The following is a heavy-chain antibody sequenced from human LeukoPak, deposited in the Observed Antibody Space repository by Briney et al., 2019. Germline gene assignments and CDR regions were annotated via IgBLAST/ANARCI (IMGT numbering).Heavy chain of an antibody. Sequence: SETLSLTCTVSGGSISSYYWSWIRRPPGKGLEWIGYIYYSGSTNYNPSLKSRVTMSVDTSKNQLSLKLSSVTAADTAVYYCARVYDFWSGFNWFDPWGQGTLVTVSS. CDR2: IYYSGST. CDR1: GGSISSYY. V-gene: IGHV4-59*12. CDR3: ARVYDFWSGFNWFDP. J-gene: IGHJ5*02. D-gene: IGHD3-3*01.